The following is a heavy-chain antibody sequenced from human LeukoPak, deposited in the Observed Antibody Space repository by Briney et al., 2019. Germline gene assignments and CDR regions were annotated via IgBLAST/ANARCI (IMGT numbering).Heavy chain of an antibody. D-gene: IGHD3-10*01. J-gene: IGHJ6*03. CDR2: INWNGGST. V-gene: IGHV3-20*01. Sequence: GGSLRLSCAASGFTFDDYGMSWVRQAPGKGLEWVSGINWNGGSTGYADSVKGRFAISRDNAKNSLYLQMNSLRAEDTALYHCARVYYGSGFFYYMDVWGKGTTVTVSS. CDR3: ARVYYGSGFFYYMDV. CDR1: GFTFDDYG.